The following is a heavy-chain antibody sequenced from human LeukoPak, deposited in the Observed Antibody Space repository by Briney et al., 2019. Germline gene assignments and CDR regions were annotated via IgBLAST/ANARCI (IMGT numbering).Heavy chain of an antibody. J-gene: IGHJ4*02. D-gene: IGHD3-3*01. CDR3: ASEAYYDFWSGYTDY. CDR2: IKQDGSEK. Sequence: GGSLRLSCAASGFTFSNYAMSWVRQAPGKGLEWVANIKQDGSEKYYVDSVKGRFTISRDNAKNSLYLQMNSLRAEDTAVYYCASEAYYDFWSGYTDYWGQGTLVTVSS. CDR1: GFTFSNYA. V-gene: IGHV3-7*01.